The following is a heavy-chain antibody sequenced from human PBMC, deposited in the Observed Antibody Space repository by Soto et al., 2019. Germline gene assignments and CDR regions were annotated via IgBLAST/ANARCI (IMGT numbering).Heavy chain of an antibody. Sequence: EVQLVESGGGLVQPGGSLKLSCAASGFTFSDSPMHWVRQASGKGLEWVGRIRSKTNDYATAYAASVKGRFTISRDDSKNTAYLHLNSLKTEDTAVYYCTTLSPEDMIRKWGQGTLVTVSS. CDR1: GFTFSDSP. J-gene: IGHJ4*02. CDR2: IRSKTNDYAT. D-gene: IGHD2-15*01. V-gene: IGHV3-73*02. CDR3: TTLSPEDMIRK.